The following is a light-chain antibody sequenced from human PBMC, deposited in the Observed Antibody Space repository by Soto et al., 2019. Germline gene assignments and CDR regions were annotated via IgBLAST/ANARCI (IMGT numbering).Light chain of an antibody. CDR2: GAS. V-gene: IGKV3-15*01. J-gene: IGKJ1*01. Sequence: EIVMTQSPPTLSVSPGERATLSCRASQSISRNLAWFQHKPGQAPSLLIFGASTRAAGIPARFSGSGSGTEFTLTISGLQSEDFAIYFCHQYENWPKTFGQGTKVEI. CDR1: QSISRN. CDR3: HQYENWPKT.